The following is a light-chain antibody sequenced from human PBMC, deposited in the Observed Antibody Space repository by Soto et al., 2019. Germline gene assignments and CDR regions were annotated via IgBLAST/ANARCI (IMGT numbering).Light chain of an antibody. V-gene: IGKV3-15*01. CDR2: SAS. CDR1: QSVSSS. J-gene: IGKJ1*01. CDR3: QQYKNWPPLT. Sequence: EILMTQSPATLSVSPGERATLSCRASQSVSSSLAWYQQRPGQAPRLLIYSASTRATGIPARFSGSGSGTDFTLTISTLQSEDFAVYYCQQYKNWPPLTFGQGTKVDIK.